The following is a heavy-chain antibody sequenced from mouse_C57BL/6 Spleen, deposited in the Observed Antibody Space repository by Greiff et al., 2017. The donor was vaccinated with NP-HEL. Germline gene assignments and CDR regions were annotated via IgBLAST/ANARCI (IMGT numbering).Heavy chain of an antibody. J-gene: IGHJ2*01. Sequence: QVHVKQPGAELVRPGSSVKLSCKASGYTFTSYWMHWVKQRPIQGLEWIGNIDPSDSETHYNQKFKDKATLTVDKSSSTAYMQLSSLTSEDSAVYYCARYGSYFDYWGQGTTLTVSS. CDR1: GYTFTSYW. CDR2: IDPSDSET. CDR3: ARYGSYFDY. D-gene: IGHD1-1*02. V-gene: IGHV1-52*01.